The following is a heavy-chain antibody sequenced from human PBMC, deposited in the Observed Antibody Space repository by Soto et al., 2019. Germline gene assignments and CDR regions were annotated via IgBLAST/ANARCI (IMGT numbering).Heavy chain of an antibody. D-gene: IGHD2-15*01. Sequence: QVQLQESGPGLVKPSQTLSLTCTVSGGSISSGDYYWSWIRQPPGKGLEWIGYIYYSGSTYYNPSLKSRVTISVDTSKNQFSLKLSSVTVADTAVYYCARAYCSGGSCYCYTNWFDPWGQGTLVTVSS. CDR2: IYYSGST. V-gene: IGHV4-30-4*01. J-gene: IGHJ5*02. CDR3: ARAYCSGGSCYCYTNWFDP. CDR1: GGSISSGDYY.